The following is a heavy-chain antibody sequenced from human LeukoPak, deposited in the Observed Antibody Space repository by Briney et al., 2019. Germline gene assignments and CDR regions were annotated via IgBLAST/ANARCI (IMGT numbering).Heavy chain of an antibody. CDR2: ISNSATT. CDR3: ARGSGSSWYFYFDY. V-gene: IGHV3-23*01. CDR1: GFTFTSFA. Sequence: GGSLRLSCAASGFTFTSFAFSWVRQAPGKGLEWVSDISNSATTYYADSVKGRFTVSRDNSKNTVQLEMSSLTAEDTAVYYCARGSGSSWYFYFDYWGQGTLVTVSS. D-gene: IGHD6-13*01. J-gene: IGHJ4*02.